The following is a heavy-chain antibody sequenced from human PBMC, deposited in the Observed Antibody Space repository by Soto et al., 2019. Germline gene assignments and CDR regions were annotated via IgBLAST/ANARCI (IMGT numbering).Heavy chain of an antibody. CDR1: GDSISTVDYF. CDR2: IYKSTTT. J-gene: IGHJ5*01. CDR3: ARGRYCLTGRCFPNWFDS. Sequence: SETLSLTCSVSGDSISTVDYFWAWIRQPPGQTLEYIGYIYKSTTTYYNPSFEGRVAISLDTSKSQFSLTVTSVTAADTAVYFCARGRYCLTGRCFPNWFDSWGQGTLVTVSS. V-gene: IGHV4-30-4*01. D-gene: IGHD2-15*01.